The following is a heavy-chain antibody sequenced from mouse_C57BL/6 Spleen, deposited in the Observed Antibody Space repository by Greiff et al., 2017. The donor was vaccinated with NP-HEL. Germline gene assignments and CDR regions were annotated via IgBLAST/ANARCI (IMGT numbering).Heavy chain of an antibody. CDR2: IDPETGGT. CDR1: GYTFTDYE. V-gene: IGHV1-15*01. CDR3: LYYDYGFAY. D-gene: IGHD2-4*01. Sequence: QVQLKESGAELVRPGASVTLSCKASGYTFTDYEMHWVKQTPVHGLEWIGAIDPETGGTAYNQKFKGKAILTADKSSSTAYMELRSLTSEDSAVYYCLYYDYGFAYWGQGTLVTVSA. J-gene: IGHJ3*01.